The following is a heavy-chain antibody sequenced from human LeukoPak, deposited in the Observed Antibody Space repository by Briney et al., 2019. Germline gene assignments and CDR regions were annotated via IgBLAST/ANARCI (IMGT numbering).Heavy chain of an antibody. J-gene: IGHJ5*02. CDR2: INEDGSST. CDR1: GYTFSTYW. D-gene: IGHD3-10*01. V-gene: IGHV3-74*01. CDR3: TRDTFGARDP. Sequence: GGSLRLSCAASGYTFSTYWMHWVRQGPGKGLVWVSRINEDGSSTSYAESVRGRFTISRDNAKNTLYLQMNSLRAEDAAVYYCTRDTFGARDPWGQGTLVTVSS.